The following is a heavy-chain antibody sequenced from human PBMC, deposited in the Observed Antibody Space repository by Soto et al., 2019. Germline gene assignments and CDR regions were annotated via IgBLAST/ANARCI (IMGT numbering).Heavy chain of an antibody. J-gene: IGHJ4*02. D-gene: IGHD2-15*01. V-gene: IGHV4-34*01. CDR2: INHSGST. CDR1: GGSFRGYY. CDR3: ARGQIVVVHESYYFDY. Sequence: QVQLQQWGAGLLKPSETLSLTCAVYGGSFRGYYWSWIRQPPGKGLEWIGEINHSGSTNYNPSLKSRVTISVDTSKNQFSLKLSSVTAADTAVYSCARGQIVVVHESYYFDYWGQGTLVTVSS.